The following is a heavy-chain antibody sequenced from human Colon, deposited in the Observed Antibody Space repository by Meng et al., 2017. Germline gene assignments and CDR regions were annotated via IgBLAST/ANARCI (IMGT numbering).Heavy chain of an antibody. CDR2: ISSSGSTI. Sequence: GGSLRLSCAASGFTFSDYYMSWIRQAPGKGLEWVSYISSSGSTIYYADSMKGRFTISRDNAKNSLYLQMNSLRAEDTAVYYCARINHSIAVAGTFRGYYFDYWGQGTLVTVSS. J-gene: IGHJ4*02. D-gene: IGHD6-19*01. V-gene: IGHV3-11*04. CDR1: GFTFSDYY. CDR3: ARINHSIAVAGTFRGYYFDY.